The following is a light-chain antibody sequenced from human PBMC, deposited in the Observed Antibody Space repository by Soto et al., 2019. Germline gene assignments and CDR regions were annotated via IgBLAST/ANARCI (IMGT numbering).Light chain of an antibody. CDR2: DAI. CDR1: QSVSSSY. J-gene: IGKJ1*01. CDR3: QQRSDWPST. V-gene: IGKV3D-20*02. Sequence: EIVLTQSPGTLSLSPGERATLSCRASQSVSSSYLAWYQQKPGQAPRLLIYDAIKRATGIPGRFRGSGSGTDFTLTISSLEPEDFAVYYCQQRSDWPSTFGQGTKVDIK.